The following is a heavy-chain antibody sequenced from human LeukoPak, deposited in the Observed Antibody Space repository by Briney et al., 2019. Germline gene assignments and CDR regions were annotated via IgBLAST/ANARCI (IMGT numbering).Heavy chain of an antibody. CDR3: ARDLHDSSGYYDY. CDR2: IYYSGST. CDR1: GDSNSSYY. Sequence: PSETLSLTCTVSGDSNSSYYWSWIRQPPGKGLEWIGYIYYSGSTNYNPSLKSRVTISVDTSKNQFSLKLSSVTAADTAVYYCARDLHDSSGYYDYWGQGTLVTVSS. J-gene: IGHJ4*02. V-gene: IGHV4-59*01. D-gene: IGHD3-22*01.